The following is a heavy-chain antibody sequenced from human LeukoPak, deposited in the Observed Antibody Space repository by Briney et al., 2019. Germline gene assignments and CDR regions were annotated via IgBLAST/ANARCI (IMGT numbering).Heavy chain of an antibody. J-gene: IGHJ6*02. D-gene: IGHD5-12*01. CDR1: GGTFRSYA. CDR2: IIPILGIA. V-gene: IGHV1-69*04. Sequence: SVKVSCKASGGTFRSYAISWVRQAPGQGLEWMGRIIPILGIANYAQKFQGRVTITADKSTSTAYMELSSLRSEDTAVYYCARGPSGYDYYYYYGMDVWGQGTTVSVSS. CDR3: ARGPSGYDYYYYYGMDV.